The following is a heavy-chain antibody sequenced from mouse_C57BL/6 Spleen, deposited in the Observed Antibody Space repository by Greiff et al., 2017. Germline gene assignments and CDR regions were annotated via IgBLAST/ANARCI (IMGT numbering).Heavy chain of an antibody. CDR3: AKNVYDYGEYAMDY. D-gene: IGHD2-4*01. Sequence: VQLQQSGPGLVQPSQSLSITCTVSGFSLTSYGVHWVRQSPGKGLEWLGVIWRGGSTDYNAAFMSRLSITKDNSKSQVFFKMNSLLADDTAIYSCAKNVYDYGEYAMDYWGQGTSVTVSS. V-gene: IGHV2-5*01. J-gene: IGHJ4*01. CDR1: GFSLTSYG. CDR2: IWRGGST.